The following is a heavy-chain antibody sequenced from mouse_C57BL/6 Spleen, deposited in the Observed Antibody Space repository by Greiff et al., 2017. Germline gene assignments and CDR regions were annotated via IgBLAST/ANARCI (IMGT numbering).Heavy chain of an antibody. J-gene: IGHJ3*01. Sequence: QVQLQQSGPELVKPGASVKISCKASGYAFSSSWMNWVKQRPGQGLEWIGRIYPGDGDTNYNGKFKGKATLTADKSSSTAYMQLSSLTSEDSAVXFCARSYYGYPFAYWGQGTLVTVSA. CDR3: ARSYYGYPFAY. V-gene: IGHV1-82*01. CDR1: GYAFSSSW. D-gene: IGHD2-9*01. CDR2: IYPGDGDT.